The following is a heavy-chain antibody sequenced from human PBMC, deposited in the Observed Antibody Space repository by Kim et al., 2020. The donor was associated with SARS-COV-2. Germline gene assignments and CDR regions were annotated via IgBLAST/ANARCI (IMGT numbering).Heavy chain of an antibody. Sequence: GGSLRLSCAASGFTFSSYGMHWVRQAPGKGLEWVAVISYDGSNKYYADSVKGRFTISRDNSKNTLYLQMNSLRAEDTAVYYCAKVGGGYSSSWYLNYWG. J-gene: IGHJ4*01. CDR1: GFTFSSYG. V-gene: IGHV3-30*18. D-gene: IGHD6-13*01. CDR3: AKVGGGYSSSWYLNY. CDR2: ISYDGSNK.